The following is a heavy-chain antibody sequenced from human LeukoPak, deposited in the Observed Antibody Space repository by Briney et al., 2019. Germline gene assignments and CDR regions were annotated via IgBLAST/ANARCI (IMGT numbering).Heavy chain of an antibody. J-gene: IGHJ4*02. Sequence: PSQTLSLTCTVSGGSISSGSYYWSWIRQPAGKGLEWIGRIYTSGSTNYNPSLKSRVTISVDTSKNQFSLKLSSVTAADTAVYYCARLYGSGDGDYWGQGTLVTVSS. V-gene: IGHV4-61*02. CDR1: GGSISSGSYY. D-gene: IGHD3-10*01. CDR3: ARLYGSGDGDY. CDR2: IYTSGST.